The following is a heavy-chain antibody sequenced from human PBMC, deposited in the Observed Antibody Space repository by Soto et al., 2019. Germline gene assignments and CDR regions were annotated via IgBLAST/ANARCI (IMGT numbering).Heavy chain of an antibody. D-gene: IGHD6-13*01. CDR2: ISYDGSNK. V-gene: IGHV3-30*04. CDR3: ARDGHFAAAGSYYYYGMDV. CDR1: GFTFSSYA. J-gene: IGHJ6*02. Sequence: PGGSLRLSCAASGFTFSSYAMHWVRQAPGKGLKWVAVISYDGSNKYYADSVEGRFTISRDNSKNTLYLQMNSLRAEDTAVYYCARDGHFAAAGSYYYYGMDVWGQGTTVTVSS.